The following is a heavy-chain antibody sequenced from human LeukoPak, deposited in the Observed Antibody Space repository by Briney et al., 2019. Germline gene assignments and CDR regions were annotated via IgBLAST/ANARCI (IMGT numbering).Heavy chain of an antibody. CDR2: IRSKANSYAT. J-gene: IGHJ4*02. D-gene: IGHD3-22*01. V-gene: IGHV3-73*01. Sequence: PGGSLRLSCAASGSTFSGSAMHWVRQASGKGLEWVGRIRSKANSYATAYAASVKGRFTISRDDSKNTAYLQMNSLKTEDTAVYYCTRHPYYYDSSGYPFDYWGQGTLVTVSS. CDR3: TRHPYYYDSSGYPFDY. CDR1: GSTFSGSA.